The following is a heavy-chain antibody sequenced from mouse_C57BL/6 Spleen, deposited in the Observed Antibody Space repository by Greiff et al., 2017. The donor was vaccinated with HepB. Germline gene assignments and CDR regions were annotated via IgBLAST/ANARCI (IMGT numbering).Heavy chain of an antibody. CDR2: IYPGSGNT. CDR1: GYTFTDYY. J-gene: IGHJ3*01. Sequence: LVESGAELVRPGASVKLSCKASGYTFTDYYINWVKQRPGQGLEWIARIYPGSGNTYYNEKFKGKATLTAEKSSSTAYMQLSSLTSEDSAVYFCARWGTTVVAEDWFAYWGQGTLVTVSA. CDR3: ARWGTTVVAEDWFAY. V-gene: IGHV1-76*01. D-gene: IGHD1-1*01.